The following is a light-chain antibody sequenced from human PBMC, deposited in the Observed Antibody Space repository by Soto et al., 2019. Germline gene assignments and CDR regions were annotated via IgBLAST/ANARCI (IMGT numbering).Light chain of an antibody. J-gene: IGKJ4*01. CDR1: QGISNY. Sequence: DIQMTQSPSSLSASVGDRVTITCRASQGISNYLAWYQQKPGKVPKLLIYAASTLQSGVPSRFGGSGSGTGFTLTITSLQPEDVATYYCRKYNSAPRTFGGGTKVEIK. V-gene: IGKV1-27*01. CDR3: RKYNSAPRT. CDR2: AAS.